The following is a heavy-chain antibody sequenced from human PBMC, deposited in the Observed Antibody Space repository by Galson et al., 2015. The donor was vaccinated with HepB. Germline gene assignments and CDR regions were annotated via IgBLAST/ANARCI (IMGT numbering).Heavy chain of an antibody. CDR1: GFTFSSYA. Sequence: SLRLSCAASGFTFSSYAMSWVRQAPGKGLEWVSSISGSAATTYHADPVKGRFTISRDNFKDTLYLQMNSLRVEDTAVYYCAKELEPSFYNGRRGNYYDYWGQGVLVTVSS. D-gene: IGHD3-10*01. J-gene: IGHJ4*02. CDR2: ISGSAATT. V-gene: IGHV3-23*01. CDR3: AKELEPSFYNGRRGNYYDY.